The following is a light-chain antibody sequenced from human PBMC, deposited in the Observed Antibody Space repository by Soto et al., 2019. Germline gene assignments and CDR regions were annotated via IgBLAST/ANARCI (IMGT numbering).Light chain of an antibody. Sequence: EIVLTQSPGTLSLSPGERATLSCSASQSVSSSYLAWYQQKPGQAPRLLIYGASSRATGIPDRFSGSGSGTDFTLTISRLEPEDCAVYYCQQYGSSSWTFGQGTKVEIK. CDR1: QSVSSSY. J-gene: IGKJ1*01. V-gene: IGKV3-20*01. CDR3: QQYGSSSWT. CDR2: GAS.